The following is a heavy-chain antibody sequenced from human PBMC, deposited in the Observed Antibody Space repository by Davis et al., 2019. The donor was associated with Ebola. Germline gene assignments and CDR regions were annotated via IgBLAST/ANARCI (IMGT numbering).Heavy chain of an antibody. V-gene: IGHV1-18*01. Sequence: ASVKVSCKASGYTFTSYGISWVRQAPGQGLEWMGWISAYNGNTNYAQKLQGRVTMTTDTSTSTAYMELRSLRSDDTAVYYCARGSPLNYYDSSGYYYRYWGQGTLVTVSS. CDR1: GYTFTSYG. CDR3: ARGSPLNYYDSSGYYYRY. J-gene: IGHJ4*02. CDR2: ISAYNGNT. D-gene: IGHD3-22*01.